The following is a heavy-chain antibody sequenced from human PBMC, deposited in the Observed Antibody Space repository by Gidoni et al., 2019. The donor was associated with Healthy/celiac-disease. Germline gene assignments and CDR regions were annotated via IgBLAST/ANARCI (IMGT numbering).Heavy chain of an antibody. J-gene: IGHJ4*02. Sequence: QVQLQESGPGLVKPSGTLSLTCAVSGGSISSSNWWIWVRQPPGKGLEWIGEIYHSGSTNYNPSLKSRVTISVDKSKNQFSLKLSSVTAADTAVYYCARVYNYYDSSGYYYQGSTFDYWGQGTLVTVSS. CDR3: ARVYNYYDSSGYYYQGSTFDY. CDR1: GGSISSSNW. D-gene: IGHD3-22*01. CDR2: IYHSGST. V-gene: IGHV4-4*02.